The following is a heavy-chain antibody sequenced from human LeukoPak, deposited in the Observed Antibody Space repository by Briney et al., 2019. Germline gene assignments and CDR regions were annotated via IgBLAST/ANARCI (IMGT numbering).Heavy chain of an antibody. D-gene: IGHD4-23*01. CDR2: MTWDGAST. CDR3: AKERNGGYFDF. CDR1: GFTFDDYT. J-gene: IGHJ4*02. V-gene: IGHV3-43*01. Sequence: PGGSLRLSCAASGFTFDDYTMYWVRQAPGKGLEWGSLMTWDGASTYYADSVKGRFTISRNNNRNSLYLLMNSLRTGDTALYYCAKERNGGYFDFWGQGILVTVSS.